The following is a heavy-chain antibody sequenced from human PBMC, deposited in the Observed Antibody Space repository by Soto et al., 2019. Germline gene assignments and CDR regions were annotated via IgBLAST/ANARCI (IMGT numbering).Heavy chain of an antibody. CDR3: ARDDYSNYGHYYYGMDV. Sequence: PVGSLRLSCAASGFTFSSYEMNWVRQAPGKGLEWVSYISSSGSTIYYADSVKGRFTISRDNAKNSLYLQMNSLRAEDTAVYYCARDDYSNYGHYYYGMDVWGQGTTVTVS. D-gene: IGHD4-4*01. CDR2: ISSSGSTI. CDR1: GFTFSSYE. J-gene: IGHJ6*02. V-gene: IGHV3-48*03.